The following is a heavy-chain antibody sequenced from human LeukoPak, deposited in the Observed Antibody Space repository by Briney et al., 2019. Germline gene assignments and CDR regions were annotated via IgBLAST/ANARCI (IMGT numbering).Heavy chain of an antibody. CDR1: GGSISSYY. V-gene: IGHV4-59*08. CDR3: ARLRGVSFWSGSGAFDI. Sequence: SETLSLTCTVSGGSISSYYWSWIRQPPGKGLEWIVYIYYSGSPNYHTSLKSRVTISVDTSKNQLYMKMGSVTAVDTGVYYCARLRGVSFWSGSGAFDIWGQGTMVTVSS. CDR2: IYYSGSP. D-gene: IGHD3-3*01. J-gene: IGHJ3*02.